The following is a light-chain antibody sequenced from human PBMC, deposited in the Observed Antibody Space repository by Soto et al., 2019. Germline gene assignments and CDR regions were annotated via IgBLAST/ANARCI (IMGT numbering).Light chain of an antibody. CDR2: GAS. Sequence: EIVMTQSPATLSMSNEERASLSCRSSQSVSSNLAWYQQKPGQAPRLLIYGASTRATGIPARFSGSGSGTEFTLTISGLQSEDFAVYYCQQYNNWPPVTCGQGTKVDIK. CDR3: QQYNNWPPVT. V-gene: IGKV3-15*01. CDR1: QSVSSN. J-gene: IGKJ1*01.